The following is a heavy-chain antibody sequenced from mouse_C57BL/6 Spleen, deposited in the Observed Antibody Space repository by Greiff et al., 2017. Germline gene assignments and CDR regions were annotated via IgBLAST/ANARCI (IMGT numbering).Heavy chain of an antibody. CDR1: GFTFSDYY. J-gene: IGHJ2*01. Sequence: EVQLVESGGGLVQPGGSLKLSCAASGFTFSDYYMYWVRQTPEKRLEWVAYISNGGGSTYYPDTVKGRFTISRDNAKNTLYLQMSRLKSEDTAMYYCARRTGRRHYFDYWGQGTTLTVSS. V-gene: IGHV5-12*01. CDR3: ARRTGRRHYFDY. CDR2: ISNGGGST. D-gene: IGHD3-3*01.